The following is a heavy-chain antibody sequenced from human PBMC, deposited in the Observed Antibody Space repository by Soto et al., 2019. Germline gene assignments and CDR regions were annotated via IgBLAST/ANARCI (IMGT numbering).Heavy chain of an antibody. CDR1: GYFFNNYY. Sequence: QVQLMQSEADVKKPGASVKLSCEASGYFFNNYYIHWVRQAPGHGPEWLGMINPSVGSATYAQQFQGRVTMTRGTSRDTVNMGLNTLTSEDTAVYYCARGGSVVAGAGPIYIDHYGMDVWGQGTALTVSS. V-gene: IGHV1-46*02. CDR3: ARGGSVVAGAGPIYIDHYGMDV. CDR2: INPSVGSA. D-gene: IGHD6-13*01. J-gene: IGHJ6*02.